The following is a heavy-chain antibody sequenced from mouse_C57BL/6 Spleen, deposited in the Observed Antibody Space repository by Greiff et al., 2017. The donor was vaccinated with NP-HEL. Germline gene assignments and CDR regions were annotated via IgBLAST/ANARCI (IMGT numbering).Heavy chain of an antibody. CDR2: ISYDGSN. Sequence: EVQLQQSGPGLVKPSQSLSLTCSVTGYSITSGYYWNWIRQFPGNKLEWMGDISYDGSNNYNPSLKNRISITRDTSKNQFFLKLNSVTTEDTATYYCARAPHGDGAMDYWGQGTSVTVSS. V-gene: IGHV3-6*01. CDR1: GYSITSGYY. J-gene: IGHJ4*01. D-gene: IGHD3-3*01. CDR3: ARAPHGDGAMDY.